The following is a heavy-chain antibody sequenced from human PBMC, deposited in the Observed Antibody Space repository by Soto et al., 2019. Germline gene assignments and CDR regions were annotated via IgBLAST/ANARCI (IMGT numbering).Heavy chain of an antibody. CDR3: ARENFYLDTSQDFDY. CDR1: GFTFSSYS. D-gene: IGHD5-18*01. Sequence: GSLRLSCAASGFTFSSYSMNWVRQAPGKGLEWVSSISSSSSYIYYADSVKGRFTISRDNAKNSLYLQMNSLRAEDTAVYYCARENFYLDTSQDFDYWGQGTLVTVPQ. J-gene: IGHJ4*02. CDR2: ISSSSSYI. V-gene: IGHV3-21*01.